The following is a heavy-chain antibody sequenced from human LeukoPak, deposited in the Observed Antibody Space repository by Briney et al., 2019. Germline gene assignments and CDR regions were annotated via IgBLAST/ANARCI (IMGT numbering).Heavy chain of an antibody. CDR1: GYTLTNYG. CDR3: ARPRSHTATNAFDI. J-gene: IGHJ3*02. Sequence: ASVKVSCKASGYTLTNYGISWVRQAPGQGLEWMGWINPNSGGTNYAQKFQGRVTMTGDTSISTAYMELSRLRSDDTAVYYCARPRSHTATNAFDIWGQGTMVTVSS. CDR2: INPNSGGT. V-gene: IGHV1-2*02. D-gene: IGHD2-15*01.